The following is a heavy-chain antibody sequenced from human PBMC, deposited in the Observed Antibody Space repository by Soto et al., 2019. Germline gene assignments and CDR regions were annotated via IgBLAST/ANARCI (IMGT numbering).Heavy chain of an antibody. V-gene: IGHV4-30-4*01. J-gene: IGHJ4*02. CDR2: IYYSGST. CDR3: ARAWDLRDGYNFGY. Sequence: PSETLSLTCTVSGGSISSGDYYWSWIRQPPGKGLEWIGYIYYSGSTYYNPSLKSRVTISVDTSKNQFSLKLSSVTAADTAVYYCARAWDLRDGYNFGYWGQGTLVTVSS. D-gene: IGHD5-12*01. CDR1: GGSISSGDYY.